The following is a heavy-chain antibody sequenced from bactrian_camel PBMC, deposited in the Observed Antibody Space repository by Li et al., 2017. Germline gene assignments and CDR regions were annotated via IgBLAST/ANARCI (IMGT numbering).Heavy chain of an antibody. Sequence: HVQLVESGGGSVQPGGSLTLSCEASGYSVSKGYMAWFRQAPGKEREGVAAIDNYEITTYADSVKGRFAISMDNAKNTLYLQMNSLKPEDTAMYYCAAGAVQGGYCRPFNFWGQGTQVTVS. CDR3: AAGAVQGGYCRPFNF. CDR1: GYSVSKGY. V-gene: IGHV3S53*01. D-gene: IGHD2*01. CDR2: IDNYEIT. J-gene: IGHJ4*01.